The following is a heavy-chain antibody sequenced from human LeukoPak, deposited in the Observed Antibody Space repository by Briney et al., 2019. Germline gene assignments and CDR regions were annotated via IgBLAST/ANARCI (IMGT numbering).Heavy chain of an antibody. CDR2: INPNSGGT. Sequence: ASVKVSCKASGYTFTGYYMHWVRQAPGQGLEWMGWINPNSGGTNYAQKFQGRVTMTRDTSISTAYMELSRLRSDDTAVYYCARETYCSSTSCYFYVDYWGQGTLVTVS. CDR1: GYTFTGYY. CDR3: ARETYCSSTSCYFYVDY. D-gene: IGHD2-2*01. V-gene: IGHV1-2*02. J-gene: IGHJ4*02.